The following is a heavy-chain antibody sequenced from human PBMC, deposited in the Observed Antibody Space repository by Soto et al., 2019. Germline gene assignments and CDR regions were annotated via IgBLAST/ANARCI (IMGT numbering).Heavy chain of an antibody. J-gene: IGHJ5*01. D-gene: IGHD2-15*01. V-gene: IGHV4-30-4*01. CDR2: IYYSGST. CDR1: SGSISSGDYY. CDR3: ARVNWGYCSGGSCPGWFDS. Sequence: LSLTCTVSSGSISSGDYYWSWIRQPPGKGLEWIGYIYYSGSTYYNPSLKSRVTISVDTSKNQFSLKLSSVTAADTAVYYCARVNWGYCSGGSCPGWFDSWGQGTLVTVS.